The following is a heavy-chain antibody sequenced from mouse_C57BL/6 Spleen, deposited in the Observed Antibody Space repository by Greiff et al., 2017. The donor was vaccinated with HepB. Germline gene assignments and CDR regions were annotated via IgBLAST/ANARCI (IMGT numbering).Heavy chain of an antibody. D-gene: IGHD1-1*01. CDR2: INPNNGGT. Sequence: VQLQQSGPELVKPGASVKIPCKASGYTFTDYNMDWVKQSHGKSLEWIGDINPNNGGTIYNQKFKGKATLTVDKSSSTAYMELRSLTSEDTAVYYCARDYGSRVGWYFDVWGTGTTVTVSS. CDR3: ARDYGSRVGWYFDV. V-gene: IGHV1-18*01. CDR1: GYTFTDYN. J-gene: IGHJ1*03.